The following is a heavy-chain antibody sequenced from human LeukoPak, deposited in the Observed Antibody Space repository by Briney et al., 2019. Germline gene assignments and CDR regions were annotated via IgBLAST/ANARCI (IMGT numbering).Heavy chain of an antibody. V-gene: IGHV4-31*03. CDR3: ARVGYPRIFDY. CDR1: GGSISSGGYY. J-gene: IGHJ4*02. Sequence: SETLSLTCTVSGGSISSGGYYWSWIRQHPGKGLEWIGYIYYSGSTYYNPSLKSRVTISVDTSKNQFSLKLSSVTAADTAVYYCARVGYPRIFDYWGQGTLVTVSS. CDR2: IYYSGST. D-gene: IGHD6-25*01.